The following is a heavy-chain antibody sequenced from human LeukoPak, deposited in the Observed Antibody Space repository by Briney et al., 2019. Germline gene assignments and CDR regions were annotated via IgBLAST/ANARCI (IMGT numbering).Heavy chain of an antibody. CDR3: ARLDEYGMDV. V-gene: IGHV5-51*01. J-gene: IGHJ6*02. D-gene: IGHD2-2*03. CDR2: IYPGDSDT. CDR1: GSRFTSYW. Sequence: GGPLKISCKGSGSRFTSYWIGWVRQLPGKGLEWMGIIYPGDSDTRYGPSFQGQVTISADKSISTAYLQWSSLKASDTAMYYCARLDEYGMDVWGQGTTVTVSS.